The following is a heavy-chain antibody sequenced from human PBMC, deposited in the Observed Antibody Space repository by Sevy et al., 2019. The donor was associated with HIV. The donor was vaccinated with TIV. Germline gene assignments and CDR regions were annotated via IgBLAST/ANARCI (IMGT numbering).Heavy chain of an antibody. CDR1: GFTFSSYG. J-gene: IGHJ4*02. D-gene: IGHD5-12*01. CDR3: AKGGLVEMATIRAY. Sequence: GGSLRLSCAASGFTFSSYGMHWVRQAPGKGLEWVAVISYDGSNKYYADSVKGRFTISRDNSKNTLYLQMNSLRAEDTAVYYCAKGGLVEMATIRAYWGQGTLVTVSS. CDR2: ISYDGSNK. V-gene: IGHV3-30*18.